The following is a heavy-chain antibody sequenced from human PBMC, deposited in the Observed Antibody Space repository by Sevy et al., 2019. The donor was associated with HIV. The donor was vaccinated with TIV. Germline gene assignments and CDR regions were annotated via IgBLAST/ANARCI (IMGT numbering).Heavy chain of an antibody. D-gene: IGHD5-18*01. Sequence: ASVKVSCKASGYTFTRYYMHWVRQAPGQGLEWMGIINPSDGSTSYAEKFQGRVTMTRDTSTSTVHMELSSLRSEDTAVYYCTSPLGHGATAKLDSWGQGTLVTVSS. CDR1: GYTFTRYY. CDR3: TSPLGHGATAKLDS. J-gene: IGHJ4*02. CDR2: INPSDGST. V-gene: IGHV1-46*03.